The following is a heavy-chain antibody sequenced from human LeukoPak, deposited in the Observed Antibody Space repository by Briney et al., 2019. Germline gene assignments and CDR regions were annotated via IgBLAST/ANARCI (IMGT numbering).Heavy chain of an antibody. Sequence: PGGSLRLSCAASGFTFSSYSMNWVSQAPGKGLEWVSYISSSSSTIYYADSVKGRFTISRDNAKNSLYLQMNSLRAEATAVYYCARDRKYSSGWYYFDYWGQGTLVTVSS. J-gene: IGHJ4*02. V-gene: IGHV3-48*01. CDR1: GFTFSSYS. CDR3: ARDRKYSSGWYYFDY. CDR2: ISSSSSTI. D-gene: IGHD6-19*01.